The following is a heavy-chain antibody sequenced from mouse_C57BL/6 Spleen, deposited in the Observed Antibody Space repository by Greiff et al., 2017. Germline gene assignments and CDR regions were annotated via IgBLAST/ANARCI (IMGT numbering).Heavy chain of an antibody. D-gene: IGHD1-1*01. V-gene: IGHV1-78*01. CDR2: IYPRDGST. Sequence: QVQLQQSDAELVKPGASVKISCKVSGYTFTDHTIHWMKQRPEQGLEWIGYIYPRDGSTKYNEKFKGKATLTADKSSSTAYMQLNSLTSEDSAVYCCARDPSYGSSYYAMDYWGQGTSVTVSS. CDR3: ARDPSYGSSYYAMDY. J-gene: IGHJ4*01. CDR1: GYTFTDHT.